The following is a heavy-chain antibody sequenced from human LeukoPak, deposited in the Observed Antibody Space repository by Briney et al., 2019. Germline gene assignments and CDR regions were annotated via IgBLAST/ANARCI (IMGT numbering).Heavy chain of an antibody. CDR3: AADRERDPSCYYLV. Sequence: PGGSLRLSCAASGFTFSDYYMSWIRQAPGKGLEWVSYISSSGTTIYYADSVKGRFTISRDNAKDSLYLQINSLRAEDSAVYYCAADRERDPSCYYLVGGQGTLITVSS. CDR2: ISSSGTTI. J-gene: IGHJ1*01. CDR1: GFTFSDYY. V-gene: IGHV3-11*01. D-gene: IGHD3-22*01.